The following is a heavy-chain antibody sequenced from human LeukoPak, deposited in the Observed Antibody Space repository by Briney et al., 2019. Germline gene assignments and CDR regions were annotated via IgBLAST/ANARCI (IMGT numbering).Heavy chain of an antibody. V-gene: IGHV2-5*08. CDR3: AYSGFGQLPSV. Sequence: SGPTLVNPTQTLTLTCTFSGFSLSTSGMCVSWIRQPPGKALEWLAIIYWDDDKRYSPSLKGRLTIAKDTSHEQVVLTMTNMDPVDTATYFCAYSGFGQLPSVWGQGTLVTVSS. CDR2: IYWDDDK. J-gene: IGHJ4*02. CDR1: GFSLSTSGMC. D-gene: IGHD2-2*01.